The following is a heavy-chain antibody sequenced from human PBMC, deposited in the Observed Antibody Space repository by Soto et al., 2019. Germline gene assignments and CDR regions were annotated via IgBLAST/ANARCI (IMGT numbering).Heavy chain of an antibody. CDR1: GYSFTNYW. D-gene: IGHD4-17*01. Sequence: GESLKISCKASGYSFTNYWIAWVRQMPGKGLEWMGSIYPIDPTTQYSPSFQGQVTISADKSISTAYLQWSSLRASDTAIYYCARHPTGFPNWFVPWGQGTLVTVSS. CDR3: ARHPTGFPNWFVP. CDR2: IYPIDPTT. V-gene: IGHV5-51*01. J-gene: IGHJ5*02.